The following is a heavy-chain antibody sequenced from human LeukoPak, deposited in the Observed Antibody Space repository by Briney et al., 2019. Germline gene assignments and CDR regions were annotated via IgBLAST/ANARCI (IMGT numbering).Heavy chain of an antibody. CDR3: ARGRGYGDYDDY. D-gene: IGHD4-17*01. CDR2: INPSGGSP. CDR1: GYTFTSYH. J-gene: IGHJ4*02. V-gene: IGHV1-46*01. Sequence: ASVKVSCKASGYTFTSYHLHWERQAPGQGLEWMGIINPSGGSPNYAQKFQGRVTMTRDMSTSTVNMELSSLRSEDTAVYYCARGRGYGDYDDYWGQGTLVTVSS.